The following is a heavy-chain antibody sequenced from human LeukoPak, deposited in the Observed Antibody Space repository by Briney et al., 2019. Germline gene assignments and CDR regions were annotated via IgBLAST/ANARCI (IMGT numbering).Heavy chain of an antibody. D-gene: IGHD6-19*01. CDR3: ARGGIQVSGIDGFDY. V-gene: IGHV3-13*01. CDR2: TGIRGDT. CDR1: GFTFIDYD. Sequence: GGSLRLSCAASGFTFIDYDMHWVRQVIGKGLEWVSATGIRGDTHYSGSVKGRFTISRENAESSLYLQMNSLRAEDTAVYYCARGGIQVSGIDGFDYWGQGTLVTVSS. J-gene: IGHJ4*02.